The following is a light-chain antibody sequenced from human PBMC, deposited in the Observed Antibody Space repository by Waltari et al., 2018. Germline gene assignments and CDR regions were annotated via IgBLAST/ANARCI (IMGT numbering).Light chain of an antibody. Sequence: ELVLKQSPATLSLFPGERATISCRASNSVSSNNLAWYKQKPRQEPRLLIYAAASRATSSTDRCSGSRSCTNFTLTISRVVPEDYAVYYCQQYANSPRTFGQGTKVEIK. CDR1: NSVSSNN. V-gene: IGKV3-20*01. CDR2: AAA. J-gene: IGKJ1*01. CDR3: QQYANSPRT.